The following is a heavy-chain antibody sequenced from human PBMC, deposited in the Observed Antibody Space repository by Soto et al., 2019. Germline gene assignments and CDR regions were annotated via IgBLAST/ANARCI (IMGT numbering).Heavy chain of an antibody. CDR2: IYSGGST. J-gene: IGHJ6*02. Sequence: PGGSLRLSCAASGFTVSSNYMSWVRQAPGKGLEWVSVIYSGGSTYYADSVKGRFTISRDNSKNTLYLQMNSLRAEDTAVYYCARSSVGDYYYGMDVWGQGTTVTVS. V-gene: IGHV3-53*01. D-gene: IGHD1-26*01. CDR3: ARSSVGDYYYGMDV. CDR1: GFTVSSNY.